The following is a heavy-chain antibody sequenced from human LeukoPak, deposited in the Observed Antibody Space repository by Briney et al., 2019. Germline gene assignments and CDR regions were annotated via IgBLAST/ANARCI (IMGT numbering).Heavy chain of an antibody. CDR3: ARGGAGSSDY. J-gene: IGHJ4*02. CDR1: GGSISSGTYY. Sequence: SETLSLTCSVSGGSISSGTYYWGWFRQPPGKGLEWIGEIYHSGSTNYNPSLKSRVTISVDKSKNQFSLKLSSVTAADTAVYYCARGGAGSSDYWGQGTLVTVSS. D-gene: IGHD3-10*01. V-gene: IGHV4-39*07. CDR2: IYHSGST.